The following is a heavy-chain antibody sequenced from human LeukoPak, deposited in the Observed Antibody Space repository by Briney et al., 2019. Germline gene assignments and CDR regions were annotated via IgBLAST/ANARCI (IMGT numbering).Heavy chain of an antibody. D-gene: IGHD3-16*02. V-gene: IGHV3-30*02. Sequence: GGSLRLSCAASGLTFSSYGMHWVRQAPGKGLEWVAFIRYDGTNKYYADSVKGRFTISRDNSKNTLYLQMNMLRAEDTAVYYCAKDLLGELSSSFDYWGQGTLVTVSS. J-gene: IGHJ4*02. CDR2: IRYDGTNK. CDR3: AKDLLGELSSSFDY. CDR1: GLTFSSYG.